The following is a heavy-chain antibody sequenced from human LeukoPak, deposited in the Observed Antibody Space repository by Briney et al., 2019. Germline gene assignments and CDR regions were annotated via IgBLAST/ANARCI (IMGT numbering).Heavy chain of an antibody. J-gene: IGHJ4*02. CDR1: GFTFSSYA. CDR3: ARSQFGELLNGFDY. D-gene: IGHD3-10*01. Sequence: PGGSLRLSCAASGFTFSSYAMHCVRQAPGKGLEWVSSISSSSTYIYYADSVKGRFTISRDNAKNSLYLQMNSLRVEDTAVYYCARSQFGELLNGFDYWGQGPLVTVSS. V-gene: IGHV3-21*01. CDR2: ISSSSTYI.